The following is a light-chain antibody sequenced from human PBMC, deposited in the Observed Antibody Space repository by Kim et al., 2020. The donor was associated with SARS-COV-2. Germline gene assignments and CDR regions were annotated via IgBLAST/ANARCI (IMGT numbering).Light chain of an antibody. J-gene: IGKJ4*01. CDR3: QQYNNWPLT. V-gene: IGKV3-15*01. CDR1: QSVSSN. Sequence: EIVMTQSPATLSVSPGERATLSCRASQSVSSNLAWYQQKPGQAPRLLIYGASTRATGIPARFSGSGSGTEFTLTISSLQCEDFAVYYCQQYNNWPLTFGGGTKLEI. CDR2: GAS.